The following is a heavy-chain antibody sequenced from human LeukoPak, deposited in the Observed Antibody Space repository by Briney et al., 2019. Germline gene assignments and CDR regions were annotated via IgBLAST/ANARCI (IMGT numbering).Heavy chain of an antibody. CDR3: ARGRWSAAFDI. Sequence: SQTLSLTCAVSGGSISSGGYSWSWTRQPPGKGLEWIGYIYHSGSTYYNPSLKSRVTISVDRSKNQFPLKLSSVTAADTAVYYCARGRWSAAFDIWGQGTMVTVSS. J-gene: IGHJ3*02. CDR2: IYHSGST. CDR1: GGSISSGGYS. D-gene: IGHD3-3*01. V-gene: IGHV4-30-2*01.